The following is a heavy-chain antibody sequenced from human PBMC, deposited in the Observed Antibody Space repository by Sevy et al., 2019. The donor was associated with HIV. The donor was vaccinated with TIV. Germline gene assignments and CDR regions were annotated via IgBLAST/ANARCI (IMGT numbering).Heavy chain of an antibody. CDR3: ALERLSSNVAEYFQN. J-gene: IGHJ1*01. CDR1: GFTFSSFF. D-gene: IGHD1-1*01. Sequence: GGSLRLSCAASGFTFSSFFMHWVRQAPGKGLEWVATISYVGSNEHYADSVKGRFTISRDNSKNALYLQMNSLRAEDTAVYYCALERLSSNVAEYFQNWGQGTLVTVSS. CDR2: ISYVGSNE. V-gene: IGHV3-30-3*01.